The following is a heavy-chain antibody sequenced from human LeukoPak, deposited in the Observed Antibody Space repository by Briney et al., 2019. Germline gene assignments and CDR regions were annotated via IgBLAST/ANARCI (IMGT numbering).Heavy chain of an antibody. V-gene: IGHV4-59*01. D-gene: IGHD1-1*01. J-gene: IGHJ4*02. CDR3: ARGERLGPDF. Sequence: KPSGTLSLTYTVSGDSIIGYYWSWIRQPPGKGLEWIGYIHYSGSTNYNPSLKSRVTISVDTSRSHFSLKLSSATAADTAVYFCARGERLGPDFWGQGTLVTVSS. CDR1: GDSIIGYY. CDR2: IHYSGST.